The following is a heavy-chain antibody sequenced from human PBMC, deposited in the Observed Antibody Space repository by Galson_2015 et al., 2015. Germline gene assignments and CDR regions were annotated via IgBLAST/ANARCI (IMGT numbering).Heavy chain of an antibody. J-gene: IGHJ3*02. CDR3: ATDRLGIAAFDI. Sequence: LEWVGRIKRKTDGGTTDYAAPVKGRFTISRDDSKNTLYLQMNSLKTEDTAVYYCATDRLGIAAFDIWGQGTMVTVSS. D-gene: IGHD7-27*01. V-gene: IGHV3-15*01. CDR2: IKRKTDGGTT.